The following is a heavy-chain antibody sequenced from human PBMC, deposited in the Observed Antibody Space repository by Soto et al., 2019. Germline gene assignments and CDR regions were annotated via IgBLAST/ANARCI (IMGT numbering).Heavy chain of an antibody. V-gene: IGHV3-33*01. CDR1: GDSLSNFG. D-gene: IGHD3-16*01. CDR2: IWHDGRYE. J-gene: IGHJ4*02. CDR3: VTEVGVHYESTLGDF. Sequence: QVQLAESGGGVVQPGNSLTLSCVASGDSLSNFGMHWVRQAPGKGLEWVASIWHDGRYEFHADSVKGRFVISRDNSKNSLYLQMCSLRVEDTAIYYCVTEVGVHYESTLGDFWGQGTLVTVSS.